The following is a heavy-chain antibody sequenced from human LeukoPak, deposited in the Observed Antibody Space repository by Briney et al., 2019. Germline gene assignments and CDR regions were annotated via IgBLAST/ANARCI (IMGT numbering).Heavy chain of an antibody. CDR2: IYDSGST. Sequence: TPSETLSLTCTVSGASIRSGVYYWSWIRQPPGKGLEWIGYIYDSGSTYYNPSLKSRITISVDTSENRFSLKLSSVTATDTAVYYCARDCSGGSCYGAFDIWGQGTVVTVSS. V-gene: IGHV4-30-4*01. CDR1: GASIRSGVYY. J-gene: IGHJ3*02. CDR3: ARDCSGGSCYGAFDI. D-gene: IGHD2-15*01.